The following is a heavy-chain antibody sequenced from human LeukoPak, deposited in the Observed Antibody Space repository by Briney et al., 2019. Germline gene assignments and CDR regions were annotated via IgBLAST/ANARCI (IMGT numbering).Heavy chain of an antibody. J-gene: IGHJ5*02. Sequence: GGSLRLSCAASGFTFSTYGMSWVRQAPGKGLEWVSAISGSGGSTYYADSVKGRFTISRDNSKNTLYLQMNSLRAEDTAVYYCAAVDVDTAFPWGQGTLVTVSS. V-gene: IGHV3-23*01. CDR2: ISGSGGST. CDR1: GFTFSTYG. D-gene: IGHD5-18*01. CDR3: AAVDVDTAFP.